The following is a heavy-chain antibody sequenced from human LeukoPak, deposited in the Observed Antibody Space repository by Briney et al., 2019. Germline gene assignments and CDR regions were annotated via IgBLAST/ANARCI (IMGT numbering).Heavy chain of an antibody. Sequence: SETLSLTCTVSGGSISSYYWSWIRQPPGEGLEWIGYIYYSGSTNYNPSLKSRVTISLDTSKNQFSLKLSSVTAADTAMYYCARRGSGQPFDYWGQGTLVTVSS. J-gene: IGHJ4*02. V-gene: IGHV4-59*08. CDR1: GGSISSYY. CDR3: ARRGSGQPFDY. D-gene: IGHD6-19*01. CDR2: IYYSGST.